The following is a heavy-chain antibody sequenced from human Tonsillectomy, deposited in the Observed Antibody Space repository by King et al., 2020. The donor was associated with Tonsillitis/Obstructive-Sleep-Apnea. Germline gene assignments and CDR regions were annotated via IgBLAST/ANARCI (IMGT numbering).Heavy chain of an antibody. J-gene: IGHJ5*01. CDR2: IYWDDDK. CDR3: AQRRYYTSGNYNTVEGLDP. V-gene: IGHV2-5*02. D-gene: IGHD3-10*01. Sequence: TLKESGPTLVKPTQTLTLTCTFSGFSLSTSGVGVGWIRQPPGKALEWLALIYWDDDKRYSPSLKSRLTITKDTSKNQVVLTMTNMDPVDTATYYCAQRRYYTSGNYNTVEGLDPWGQGNLVTVSS. CDR1: GFSLSTSGVG.